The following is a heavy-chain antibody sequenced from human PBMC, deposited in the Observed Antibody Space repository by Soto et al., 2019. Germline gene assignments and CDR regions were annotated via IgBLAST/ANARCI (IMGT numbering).Heavy chain of an antibody. CDR3: AREWCSNTGCAGVDY. V-gene: IGHV1-18*01. CDR1: GYTFTDYG. CDR2: ITAYNSNT. J-gene: IGHJ4*02. Sequence: QVQLVQSGAEIKKPGASVKVSCKASGYTFTDYGISWVRQAPGQGFEWMGWITAYNSNTKYAQKLPGRVTMTTDTSTSTVYMDLRSLTSDDTAVYYCAREWCSNTGCAGVDYWGQGTLVTVSS. D-gene: IGHD2-2*01.